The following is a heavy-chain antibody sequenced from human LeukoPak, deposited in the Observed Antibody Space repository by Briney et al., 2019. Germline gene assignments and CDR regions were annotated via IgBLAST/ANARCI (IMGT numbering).Heavy chain of an antibody. CDR1: GYTFTSYY. CDR3: ARDATGSYYGLYYYYGMDV. J-gene: IGHJ6*02. Sequence: ASVKVSCKASGYTFTSYYMHWVRQAPGQGLEWMGIINPSGGSTSYAQKFQGRVTITRDTSTSTVYMELSSLRSEDTAVYYCARDATGSYYGLYYYYGMDVWGQGTTVTVSS. CDR2: INPSGGST. V-gene: IGHV1-46*01. D-gene: IGHD1-26*01.